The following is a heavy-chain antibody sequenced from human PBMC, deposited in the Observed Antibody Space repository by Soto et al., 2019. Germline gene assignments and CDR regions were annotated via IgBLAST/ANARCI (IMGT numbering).Heavy chain of an antibody. V-gene: IGHV1-24*01. CDR1: GYTLTEFS. J-gene: IGHJ3*02. Sequence: GASVKVSCKVSGYTLTEFSMHWARQAPGKGLEWMGGFDPEDGETIYAQKFQGRVTMTEDTSTDTAYMELSSLRSGDTAVYYCAGPNDSSSSPDAFDIWGQGTMVTVSS. CDR2: FDPEDGET. CDR3: AGPNDSSSSPDAFDI. D-gene: IGHD6-6*01.